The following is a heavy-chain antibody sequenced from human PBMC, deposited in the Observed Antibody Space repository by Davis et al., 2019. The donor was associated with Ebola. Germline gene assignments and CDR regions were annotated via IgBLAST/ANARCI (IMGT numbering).Heavy chain of an antibody. CDR2: IYWDDDK. D-gene: IGHD2-8*01. CDR3: AHRGSGYCTNGVCSWGY. CDR1: GGSISSYYW. V-gene: IGHV2-5*08. J-gene: IGHJ4*02. Sequence: TLSLTCTVSGGSISSYYWSWIRQPPGKALEWLALIYWDDDKRYSPSLKSRLTITKDTSKNQVVLTVTNLDPVDTATYYCAHRGSGYCTNGVCSWGYWGQGTLVTVSS.